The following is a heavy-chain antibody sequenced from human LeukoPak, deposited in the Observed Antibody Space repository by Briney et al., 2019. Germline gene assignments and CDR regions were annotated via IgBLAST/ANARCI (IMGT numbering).Heavy chain of an antibody. D-gene: IGHD2-21*01. CDR2: INWNGGST. Sequence: GGSLRLSCTASGFSFDDYGMSWVRQAPGKGLEWVSGINWNGGSTGYADSVKGRFTISRDNAKNSLYLQMNSLRAEDTALYYCARLCSIRWCLHDWFDPWGQGTLVTVSS. CDR3: ARLCSIRWCLHDWFDP. CDR1: GFSFDDYG. V-gene: IGHV3-20*04. J-gene: IGHJ5*02.